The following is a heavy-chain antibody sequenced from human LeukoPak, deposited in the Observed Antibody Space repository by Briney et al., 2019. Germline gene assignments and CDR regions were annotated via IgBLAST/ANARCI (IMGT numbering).Heavy chain of an antibody. J-gene: IGHJ5*02. D-gene: IGHD2-15*01. CDR3: ARGGYCSGGRCYPNWFDP. Sequence: PGGSLRLSCAASGFTFTTYSMLWVRQAPDKGLEWVAVISYNGNNQYYADSVKGRFTISRDNSKNTLYLQMNSLRAEDTAVYHCARGGYCSGGRCYPNWFDPWGQGTLVTVSS. V-gene: IGHV3-30*03. CDR1: GFTFTTYS. CDR2: ISYNGNNQ.